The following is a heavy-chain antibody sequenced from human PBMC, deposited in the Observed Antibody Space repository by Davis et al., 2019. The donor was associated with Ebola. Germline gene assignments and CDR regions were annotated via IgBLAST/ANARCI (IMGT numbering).Heavy chain of an antibody. CDR3: ARDLELEWSH. J-gene: IGHJ4*02. CDR1: GFSVSSPY. Sequence: GESLKISCAASGFSVSSPYMTWVRQAPGKGLEWLAVIYSGGDSYYADSVQGRFTISRDTSQNTLYLQMSSLRVDDTAVYYCARDLELEWSHWGQGTLVTVSS. CDR2: IYSGGDS. D-gene: IGHD1-1*01. V-gene: IGHV3-53*01.